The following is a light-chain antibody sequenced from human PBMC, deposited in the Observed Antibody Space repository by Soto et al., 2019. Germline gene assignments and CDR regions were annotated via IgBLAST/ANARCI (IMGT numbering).Light chain of an antibody. CDR1: QSVSSN. CDR2: GAS. Sequence: EIVMTQSPGTLSVSPGERATLSCRASQSVSSNLAWYQQKPGQAPRLLIYGASTRATGISARFTGSGSGTEFTLTISSLQSEDFAVYYCQQYSNWPLFGGGTKVEIK. V-gene: IGKV3-15*01. J-gene: IGKJ4*01. CDR3: QQYSNWPL.